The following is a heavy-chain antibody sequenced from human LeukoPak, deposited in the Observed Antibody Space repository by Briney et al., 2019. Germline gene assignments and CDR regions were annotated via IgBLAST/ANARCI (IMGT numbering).Heavy chain of an antibody. V-gene: IGHV4-59*08. J-gene: IGHJ3*02. D-gene: IGHD6-13*01. CDR1: GGSISSYY. CDR2: IYYSGST. Sequence: SETQSLTCTVSGGSISSYYWSWIRQPPGKGLEWIGYIYYSGSTNYNPSLKSRVTISVDTSKNQFSLKLSSVTAADTAVYYCARLPAAAYGDDAFDIWGQGTMVTVSS. CDR3: ARLPAAAYGDDAFDI.